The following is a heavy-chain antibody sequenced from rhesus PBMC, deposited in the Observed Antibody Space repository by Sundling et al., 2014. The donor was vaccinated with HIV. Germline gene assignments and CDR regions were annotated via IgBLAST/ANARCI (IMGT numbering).Heavy chain of an antibody. J-gene: IGHJ4*01. Sequence: QVQLQESGPGLVKPSETLSLTCAVSGGSISAYSWNWIRQPPGEGLEWIGYIDGGSGNTYYNPSLKSRVTISTDTSKNQFSLKLTSVTAADTAVYYCARDVRTLGYWGQGVLVTVSS. V-gene: IGHV4-165*01. D-gene: IGHD2-33*01. CDR3: ARDVRTLGY. CDR2: IDGGSGNT. CDR1: GGSISAYS.